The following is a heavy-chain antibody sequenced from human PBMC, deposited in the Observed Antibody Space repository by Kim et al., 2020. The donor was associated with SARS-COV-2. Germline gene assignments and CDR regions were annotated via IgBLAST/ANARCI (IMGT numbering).Heavy chain of an antibody. D-gene: IGHD3-10*01. Sequence: ASVKVSCKASGYTFTSYYMHWVRQAPGQGLEWMGIINPSGGSTSYAQKFQGRVTMTRDTSTSTVYMELSSLRSEDTAVYYCARDFTGPSYYGSGSYYNKYNWFDPWGQGTLVTVSS. CDR3: ARDFTGPSYYGSGSYYNKYNWFDP. CDR1: GYTFTSYY. CDR2: INPSGGST. V-gene: IGHV1-46*01. J-gene: IGHJ5*02.